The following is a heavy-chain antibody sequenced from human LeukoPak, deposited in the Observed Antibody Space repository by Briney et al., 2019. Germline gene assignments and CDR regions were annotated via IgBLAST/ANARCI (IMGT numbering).Heavy chain of an antibody. V-gene: IGHV5-51*01. CDR2: IYPGDSDT. J-gene: IGHJ4*02. CDR1: GYSFTSYW. Sequence: PGESLQISCKGSGYSFTSYWIGWVRQMPGKGLEWMGIIYPGDSDTRYSPSFQGQVTISADKSISTAYLQWSSLKASDTAMYYCARPANSRYSYVDYWGQGTLVTVSS. CDR3: ARPANSRYSYVDY. D-gene: IGHD5-18*01.